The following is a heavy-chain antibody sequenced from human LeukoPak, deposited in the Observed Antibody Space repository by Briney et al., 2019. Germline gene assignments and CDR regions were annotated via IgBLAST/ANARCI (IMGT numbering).Heavy chain of an antibody. D-gene: IGHD3-16*02. V-gene: IGHV3-33*01. CDR1: GFTFSSYG. J-gene: IGHJ4*02. CDR3: ARDSSPGYYDYVWGTYPRY. Sequence: GRSLRLSCAASGFTFSSYGMHWVRQAPGKGLEWVAVIWYDGSNKYYADSVKGRFTISRDNAKKSLYLEMNSLRAEDTAVYYCARDSSPGYYDYVWGTYPRYWGQGTLVTVSS. CDR2: IWYDGSNK.